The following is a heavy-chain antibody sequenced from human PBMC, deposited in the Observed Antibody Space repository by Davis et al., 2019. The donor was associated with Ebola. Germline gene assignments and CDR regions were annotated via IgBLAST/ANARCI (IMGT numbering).Heavy chain of an antibody. D-gene: IGHD4-17*01. Sequence: GESLKISCAASGFTFSNYWMNWVRQAPGKGLQWVANIKQDGSEEYYVDSVKGRFTISRDNAKNSLYLQMNSLRAEDTAVYYCARVTTVRMGGMDVWGQGTTVTVSS. V-gene: IGHV3-7*03. J-gene: IGHJ6*02. CDR1: GFTFSNYW. CDR3: ARVTTVRMGGMDV. CDR2: IKQDGSEE.